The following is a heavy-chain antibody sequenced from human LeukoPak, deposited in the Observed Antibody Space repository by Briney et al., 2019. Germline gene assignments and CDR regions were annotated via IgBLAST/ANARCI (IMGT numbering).Heavy chain of an antibody. J-gene: IGHJ3*02. CDR2: IRYDGSNK. Sequence: PGGSLRLSCAASGFTFSSYGMHWVRQAPGKGLEWVAFIRYDGSNKYYADSVKGRFTISRDNSKNTLYLQMNSLRAEDTAVYYCAKDGGYSNPRDDAFDIWGQGTMVTVSS. CDR3: AKDGGYSNPRDDAFDI. V-gene: IGHV3-30*02. D-gene: IGHD4-11*01. CDR1: GFTFSSYG.